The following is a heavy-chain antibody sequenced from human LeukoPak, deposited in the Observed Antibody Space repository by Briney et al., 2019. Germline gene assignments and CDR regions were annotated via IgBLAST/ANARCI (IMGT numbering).Heavy chain of an antibody. Sequence: SVKVSCKASGGTFSSYAISWVRQARGQGLEWMGRIIPIFGTANYAQKFQGRVTITTDESTSTAYMELSSLRSEDTAVYYCARDGGIVVPAALDYWGQGTLVTVSS. CDR1: GGTFSSYA. CDR2: IIPIFGTA. J-gene: IGHJ4*02. CDR3: ARDGGIVVPAALDY. D-gene: IGHD2-2*01. V-gene: IGHV1-69*05.